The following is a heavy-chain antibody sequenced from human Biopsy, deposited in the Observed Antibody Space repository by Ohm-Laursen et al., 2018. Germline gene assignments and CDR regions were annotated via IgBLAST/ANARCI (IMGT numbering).Heavy chain of an antibody. J-gene: IGHJ3*01. Sequence: GTLSLTCTVSDDSIRNFYWTWIRQPPGQGLEWIGHASYSGYTNYNPSLKSRVTISVDTSKNHFSLNLRSVTAADTAVYSCARLGNFWNAEDGLDLWGLGTMVTVFS. CDR1: DDSIRNFY. D-gene: IGHD3-3*01. CDR2: ASYSGYT. V-gene: IGHV4-59*08. CDR3: ARLGNFWNAEDGLDL.